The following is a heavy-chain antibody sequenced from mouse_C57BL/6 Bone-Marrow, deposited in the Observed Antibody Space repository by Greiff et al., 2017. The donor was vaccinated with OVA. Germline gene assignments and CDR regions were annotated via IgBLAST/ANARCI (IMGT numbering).Heavy chain of an antibody. D-gene: IGHD2-4*01. CDR2: ISDGGSYT. CDR1: GFTFSSYA. V-gene: IGHV5-4*01. CDR3: ARDPVYDYDVSYAMDY. J-gene: IGHJ4*01. Sequence: EVKLMESGGGLVKPGGSLKLSCAASGFTFSSYAMSWVRQTPEKRLEWVATISDGGSYTYYPDNVKGRFTISRDNAKNNLYLQMSHLKSEDTAMYYCARDPVYDYDVSYAMDYWGQGTSVTVSS.